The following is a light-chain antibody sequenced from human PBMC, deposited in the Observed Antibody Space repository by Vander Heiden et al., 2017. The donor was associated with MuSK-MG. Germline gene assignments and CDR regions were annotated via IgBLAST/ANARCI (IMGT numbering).Light chain of an antibody. J-gene: IGKJ1*01. V-gene: IGKV1-39*01. CDR2: AAS. Sequence: DIQLTQSPASLSASAGDRVTITCRASQSISSYLNWYQQKPGKAPKVLIYAASSLQSGVPSRFSGSGSGTDFTLTISSLQPEDFATYYCQQSDSSPKTFGQGTKVEIK. CDR3: QQSDSSPKT. CDR1: QSISSY.